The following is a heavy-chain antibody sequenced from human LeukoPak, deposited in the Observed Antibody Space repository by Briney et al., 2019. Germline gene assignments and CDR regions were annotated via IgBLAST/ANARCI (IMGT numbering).Heavy chain of an antibody. CDR3: ARGDYYGSGSYPPDY. V-gene: IGHV4-61*09. D-gene: IGHD3-10*01. CDR1: GGSISSGSYC. J-gene: IGHJ4*02. CDR2: IHTSGNT. Sequence: PSETLSLTCTVSGGSISSGSYCWSWIRQPAGKGLEWIGHIHTSGNTNYNSSLKSRVTISVDTSKNQFSLKLSSVTAADTAVYYCARGDYYGSGSYPPDYWGQGTLVTVSS.